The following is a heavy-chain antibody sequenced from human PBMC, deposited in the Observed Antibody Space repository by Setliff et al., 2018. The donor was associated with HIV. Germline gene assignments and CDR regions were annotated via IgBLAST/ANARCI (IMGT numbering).Heavy chain of an antibody. Sequence: SETLSLTCAVYGGSFGDYSWSWIRQPPGKGLEWIGEINHSGGTEYNPSLQSRVTMSIDTSNNQFSLTLSSVTAADTAVYYCARPHPMGSGSPWDYWGQGTLVTVSS. V-gene: IGHV4-34*01. J-gene: IGHJ4*02. CDR1: GGSFGDYS. CDR2: INHSGGT. D-gene: IGHD3-10*01. CDR3: ARPHPMGSGSPWDY.